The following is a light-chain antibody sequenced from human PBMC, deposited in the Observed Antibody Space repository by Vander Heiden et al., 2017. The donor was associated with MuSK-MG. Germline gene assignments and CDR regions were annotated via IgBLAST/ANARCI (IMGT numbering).Light chain of an antibody. Sequence: ELVVTPSPATLSVSPGESATLSCRASQSVGRNLAPYHQKHGHAARTPHYGAFTSATVIPPRFSDSGPGTQFTRTISSLESEDFAVYYCHQDNNWPQMFGQGTKVEIK. CDR1: QSVGRN. J-gene: IGKJ1*01. CDR2: GAF. CDR3: HQDNNWPQM. V-gene: IGKV3-15*01.